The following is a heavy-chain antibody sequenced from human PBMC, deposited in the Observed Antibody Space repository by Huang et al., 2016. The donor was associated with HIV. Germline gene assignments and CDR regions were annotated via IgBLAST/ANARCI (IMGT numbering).Heavy chain of an antibody. D-gene: IGHD6-19*01. CDR1: GYIFSNYD. CDR2: LNTNSGEK. V-gene: IGHV1-8*01. Sequence: QVQLVQSGPEVKKPGASVKVSCQTSGYIFSNYDINWVRQAPGKGLRWMGWLNTNSGEKAYGQNFQGRVTLTRSTSTGAAYMVLNSLTSQDTAVYYCARLTSGWYQDYWGQGTLVTVSS. J-gene: IGHJ4*02. CDR3: ARLTSGWYQDY.